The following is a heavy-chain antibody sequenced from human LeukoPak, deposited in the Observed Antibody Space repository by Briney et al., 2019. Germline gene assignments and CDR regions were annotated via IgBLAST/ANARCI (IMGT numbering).Heavy chain of an antibody. CDR1: GGSISSSSYY. D-gene: IGHD4/OR15-4a*01. V-gene: IGHV4-39*01. J-gene: IGHJ4*02. CDR3: ARGHDYGDPPPLDY. CDR2: ISYIGST. Sequence: PSETLSLTCTVSGGSISSSSYYWGWIRQPPGKGLEWIGSISYIGSTYYNPSLKSRVTISVDTSKNQFSLKLSSVTAADTAVYYCARGHDYGDPPPLDYWGQGTLVTVSS.